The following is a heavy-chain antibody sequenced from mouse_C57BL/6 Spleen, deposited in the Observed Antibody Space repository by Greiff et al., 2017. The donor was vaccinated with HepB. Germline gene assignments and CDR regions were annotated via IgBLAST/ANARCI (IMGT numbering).Heavy chain of an antibody. CDR2: ISDGGSYT. D-gene: IGHD3-3*01. Sequence: EVQRVESGGGLVKPGGSLKLSCAASGFTFSSYAMSWVRQTPEKRLEWVATISDGGSYTYYPDNVKGRFTISRDNAKNNLYLQMSHLKSEDTAMYYCARAGLRRAMDYWGQGTSVTVSS. J-gene: IGHJ4*01. V-gene: IGHV5-4*01. CDR3: ARAGLRRAMDY. CDR1: GFTFSSYA.